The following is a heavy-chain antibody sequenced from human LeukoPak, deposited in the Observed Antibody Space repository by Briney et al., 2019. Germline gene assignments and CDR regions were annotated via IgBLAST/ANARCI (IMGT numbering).Heavy chain of an antibody. V-gene: IGHV3-73*01. D-gene: IGHD3-16*02. Sequence: PGGSLKLSCAASGFTFSGSAMHWVRQASGKGLEWVGRIRSKANSYATAYAASVKGRFTISRDDSKNTAYLQMNSLKTEDTAVYYCTQPYSMITFGGVIVPDYYYYGMDVWGQGTTVTVSS. CDR3: TQPYSMITFGGVIVPDYYYYGMDV. J-gene: IGHJ6*02. CDR1: GFTFSGSA. CDR2: IRSKANSYAT.